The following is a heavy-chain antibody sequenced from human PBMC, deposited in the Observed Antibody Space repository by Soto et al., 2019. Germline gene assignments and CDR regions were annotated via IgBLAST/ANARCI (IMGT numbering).Heavy chain of an antibody. D-gene: IGHD3-3*02. CDR2: INPNSGGT. CDR3: ARDGRPFLEWLPNYYYYGMDV. CDR1: GYTFTCYY. V-gene: IGHV1-2*04. J-gene: IGHJ6*02. Sequence: ASVKVSCKASGYTFTCYYMHWVRQAPGQGLEWMGWINPNSGGTNYAQKFQGWVTMTRDTSISTAYMELSRLRSDDTAVYYCARDGRPFLEWLPNYYYYGMDVWGQGTTVTVS.